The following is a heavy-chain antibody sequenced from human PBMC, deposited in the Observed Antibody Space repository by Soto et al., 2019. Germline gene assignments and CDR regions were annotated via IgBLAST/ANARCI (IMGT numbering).Heavy chain of an antibody. CDR3: ASINYEAYYYYYMDV. Sequence: SETLSLTCTVSGGSISSSSYYWGWIRQPPGKGLEWIGSIYYSGSTYYNPSLKSRVTISVDTSKNQFSLKLSSVTAADTAVYYCASINYEAYYYYYMDVWGKGTTVTVSS. CDR2: IYYSGST. V-gene: IGHV4-39*01. J-gene: IGHJ6*03. D-gene: IGHD1-7*01. CDR1: GGSISSSSYY.